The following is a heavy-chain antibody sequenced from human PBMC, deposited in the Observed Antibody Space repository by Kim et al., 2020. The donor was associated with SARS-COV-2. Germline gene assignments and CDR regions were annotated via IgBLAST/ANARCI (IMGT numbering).Heavy chain of an antibody. V-gene: IGHV3-64*02. CDR3: TRGRGFAY. J-gene: IGHJ4*02. CDR2: IISNGGST. Sequence: GGSLRLSCVASGFTFSDYAMHWVRQAPGKGLEYVSGIISNGGSTYYADSVKGRFIVSRDNSKNTLYLQMGSLRTEDMAEYFCTRGRGFAYWGQGTLVTVSS. CDR1: GFTFSDYA.